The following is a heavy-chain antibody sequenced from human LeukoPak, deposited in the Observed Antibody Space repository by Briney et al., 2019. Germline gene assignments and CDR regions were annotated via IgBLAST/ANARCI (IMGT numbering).Heavy chain of an antibody. CDR3: AKEWGTYEGFDI. D-gene: IGHD1-14*01. CDR2: ISPDGTTK. CDR1: GFTFSSYG. J-gene: IGHJ3*02. V-gene: IGHV3-30*18. Sequence: GRSLRLSCAASGFTFSSYGMHWVRQAPGKGLEWVAVISPDGTTKYYADSVEGRFTISRDNSKDTLYLQMNSLRGDDTAVYYCAKEWGTYEGFDIWGQGTMVTVSS.